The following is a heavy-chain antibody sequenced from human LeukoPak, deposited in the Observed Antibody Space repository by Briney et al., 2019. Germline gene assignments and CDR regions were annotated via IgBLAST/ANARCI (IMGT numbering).Heavy chain of an antibody. CDR3: ARLGFFAGTSTDS. J-gene: IGHJ4*02. D-gene: IGHD3-16*01. V-gene: IGHV3-74*01. CDR1: GFTFSSFG. CDR2: ITADGSST. Sequence: PGGSLRLSRAASGFTFSSFGMQWVRLAPGKGLMWVSRITADGSSTNYADSVKGRFTISRDNANNTLYLQMNSLIAEDTAVYYCARLGFFAGTSTDSWGQGTLVTVSS.